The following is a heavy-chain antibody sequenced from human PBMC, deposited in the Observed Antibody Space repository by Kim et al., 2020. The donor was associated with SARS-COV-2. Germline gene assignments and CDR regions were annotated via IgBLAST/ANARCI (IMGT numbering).Heavy chain of an antibody. V-gene: IGHV4-39*07. CDR1: GGSISSSSYY. CDR3: ASGKTAGGLDFDY. Sequence: SETLSLTCTVSGGSISSSSYYWGWIRQPPGKGLEWIGSIYYSGSTYYNPSLKSRVTISVDTSKNQFSLKLSSVTAADTAVYYCASGKTAGGLDFDYWGQGTLVTVSS. D-gene: IGHD6-13*01. J-gene: IGHJ4*02. CDR2: IYYSGST.